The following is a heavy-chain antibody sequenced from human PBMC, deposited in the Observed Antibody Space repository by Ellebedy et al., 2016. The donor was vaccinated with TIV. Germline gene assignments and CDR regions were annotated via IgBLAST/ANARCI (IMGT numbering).Heavy chain of an antibody. V-gene: IGHV4-34*01. CDR2: INHSGST. Sequence: MPSETLSLTCAVYGGPFSGYSWTWIRQPPGRGLEWIGEINHSGSTYYSPSLTSRATTLIDASKKMFSLRLRSVTAADTGVYYCARGRSNYYYYGLDVWGPGATVTVSS. J-gene: IGHJ6*02. CDR1: GGPFSGYS. D-gene: IGHD1-14*01. CDR3: ARGRSNYYYYGLDV.